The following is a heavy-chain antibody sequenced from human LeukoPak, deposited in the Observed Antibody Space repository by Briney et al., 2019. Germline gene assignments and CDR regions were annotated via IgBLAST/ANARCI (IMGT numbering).Heavy chain of an antibody. CDR2: ISSSSSSYI. CDR1: GFTFSSYS. CDR3: ARDVGDFWSGYRHHLSTFDY. J-gene: IGHJ4*02. V-gene: IGHV3-21*01. D-gene: IGHD3-3*01. Sequence: GGSLRLSCAASGFTFSSYSMNWVRQAPGKGLEWVSSISSSSSSYIYYADSVKGRFTISRDNAKNSLYLQMNSLRAEDTAVYYCARDVGDFWSGYRHHLSTFDYWGQGTLVTVSS.